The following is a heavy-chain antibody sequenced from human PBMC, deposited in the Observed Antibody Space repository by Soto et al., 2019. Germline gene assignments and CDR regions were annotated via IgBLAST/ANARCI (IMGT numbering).Heavy chain of an antibody. D-gene: IGHD3-3*01. CDR2: IYHSGSI. V-gene: IGHV4-4*02. J-gene: IGHJ4*02. Sequence: TLSLTCAVSGGSITSNNWWSWVRQPPGKGLEWIGEIYHSGSINYNPSLNSRVTISVDTSKNHFSLKLISVTAADTAVYYCAAYDFWSGYKFDYWGQGTLVTVS. CDR3: AAYDFWSGYKFDY. CDR1: GGSITSNNW.